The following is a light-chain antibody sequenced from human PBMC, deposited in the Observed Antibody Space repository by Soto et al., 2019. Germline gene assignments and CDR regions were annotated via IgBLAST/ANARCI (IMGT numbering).Light chain of an antibody. CDR2: EVS. Sequence: QSALTQPPSASGSPGQSVTISCTGTNSDIGGYNYVSWYQHHPGKAPKVMIYEVSKRPSGVPDRFSGSKSGNTASLTVSGLQPEDEADYYCSSYAGSNNLGVFGGGTKLTVL. V-gene: IGLV2-8*01. J-gene: IGLJ3*02. CDR1: NSDIGGYNY. CDR3: SSYAGSNNLGV.